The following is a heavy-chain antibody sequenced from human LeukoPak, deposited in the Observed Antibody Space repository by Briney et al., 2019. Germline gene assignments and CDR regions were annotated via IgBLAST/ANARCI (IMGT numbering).Heavy chain of an antibody. Sequence: PGGSLRLSCAASGFTFSNYWMNWVRQAPGKGLEWVSYISSSGSTIYYADSVKGRFTISRDNAKNSLYLQMNSLRAEDTAVYYCASAYYDILTGYYYDYWGQGTLVTVSS. CDR1: GFTFSNYW. CDR3: ASAYYDILTGYYYDY. D-gene: IGHD3-9*01. V-gene: IGHV3-48*03. CDR2: ISSSGSTI. J-gene: IGHJ4*02.